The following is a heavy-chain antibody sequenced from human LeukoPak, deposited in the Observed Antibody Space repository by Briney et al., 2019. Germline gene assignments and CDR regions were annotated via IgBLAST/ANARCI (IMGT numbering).Heavy chain of an antibody. J-gene: IGHJ4*02. CDR3: ARGPIAVDIVVVVAARKYYLDY. V-gene: IGHV4-34*01. CDR2: INHSGST. CDR1: GGSFSGYY. Sequence: SETLSLTCAVYGGSFSGYYWSWIRQPPGKGLEWIGEINHSGSTNYNPSLKSRVTISVDTSKNQFSLKLSSVTAADTAVYYCARGPIAVDIVVVVAARKYYLDYWGQGTLVTVSS. D-gene: IGHD2-15*01.